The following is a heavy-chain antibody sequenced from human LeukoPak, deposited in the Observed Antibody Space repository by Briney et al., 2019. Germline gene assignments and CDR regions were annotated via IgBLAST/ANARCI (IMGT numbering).Heavy chain of an antibody. CDR1: GYTFTSYA. J-gene: IGHJ4*02. CDR3: ARDLEGATQSLRY. D-gene: IGHD1-26*01. CDR2: INTNTGNP. V-gene: IGHV7-4-1*02. Sequence: ASVTVSFKASGYTFTSYAMNWVRQAPGQGLEWMGWINTNTGNPTYAQGFTGRFVFSLDTSVSTAYLQISSLKAEDTAVYYCARDLEGATQSLRYWGQGTLVTVSS.